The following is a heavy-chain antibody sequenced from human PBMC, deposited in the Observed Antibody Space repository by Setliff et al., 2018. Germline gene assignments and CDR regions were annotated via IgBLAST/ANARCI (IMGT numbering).Heavy chain of an antibody. CDR1: GDTFSSYD. V-gene: IGHV1-69*05. CDR2: IIPIFGTT. D-gene: IGHD5-12*01. Sequence: GASVKVSCKASGDTFSSYDISWVRQAPGQGLEWMGGIIPIFGTTNYAQRFQGRVTITTDESTSTAYMELSSLRSEDTAVYYCARERGDIVTTTSYYYYLDVWGKGTTVTVSS. J-gene: IGHJ6*03. CDR3: ARERGDIVTTTSYYYYLDV.